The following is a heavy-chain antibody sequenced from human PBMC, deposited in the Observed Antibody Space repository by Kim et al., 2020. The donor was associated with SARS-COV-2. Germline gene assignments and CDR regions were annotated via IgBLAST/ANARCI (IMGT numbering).Heavy chain of an antibody. D-gene: IGHD3-3*01. CDR1: GYTFTSYD. Sequence: ASVKVSCKASGYTFTSYDINWVRQATGQGLEWMGWMNPNSGNTGYAQKFQGRVTMTRNTSISTAYMELSSLRSEDTAVYYCARGSFWSGYLSFYYGMDVWGQGTTVTVSS. CDR3: ARGSFWSGYLSFYYGMDV. V-gene: IGHV1-8*01. CDR2: MNPNSGNT. J-gene: IGHJ6*02.